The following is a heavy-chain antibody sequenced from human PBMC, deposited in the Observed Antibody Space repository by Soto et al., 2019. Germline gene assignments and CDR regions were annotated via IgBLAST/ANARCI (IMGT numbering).Heavy chain of an antibody. CDR2: IKGDETTT. D-gene: IGHD3-16*01. CDR3: ARGLWGAYGMDV. V-gene: IGHV3-74*01. J-gene: IGHJ6*02. CDR1: GFTFTDYW. Sequence: EVQLVESGGGLVQPGGSLRLSCAASGFTFTDYWVHWVRQPPGKGLVWVARIKGDETTTNYADSVEGRFTISRDNARNTVYLEINSLRAEDTAVYFCARGLWGAYGMDVWGQGTTVTVSS.